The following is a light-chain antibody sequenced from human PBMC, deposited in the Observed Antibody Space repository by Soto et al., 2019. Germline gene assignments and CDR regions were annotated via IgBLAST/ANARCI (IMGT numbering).Light chain of an antibody. CDR2: GAS. CDR3: QQYNSYSLF. V-gene: IGKV1-5*01. J-gene: IGKJ2*01. Sequence: DIQITQSPSTLSASVGDRVTITCWASQSISNWLAWYQQKPGKAPKLLIYGASSLESGVPSRFSGSGSGTEFTLTISSLQPDDFATYYCQQYNSYSLFFGQGTKLEIK. CDR1: QSISNW.